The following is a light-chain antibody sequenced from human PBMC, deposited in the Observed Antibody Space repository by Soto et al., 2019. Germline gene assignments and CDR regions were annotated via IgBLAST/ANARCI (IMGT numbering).Light chain of an antibody. CDR1: QSVLFSSNNKNY. CDR3: HQYYSPPYT. J-gene: IGKJ2*01. V-gene: IGKV4-1*01. CDR2: WAS. Sequence: DIVMTQSPDSLAVSLGERATINCKSSQSVLFSSNNKNYLSWYQQKPGQSPKLLIYWASTRESGVPDRFSGSGSGTDFTLTISSLQAEDVAVYYCHQYYSPPYTFGQGTKLEIK.